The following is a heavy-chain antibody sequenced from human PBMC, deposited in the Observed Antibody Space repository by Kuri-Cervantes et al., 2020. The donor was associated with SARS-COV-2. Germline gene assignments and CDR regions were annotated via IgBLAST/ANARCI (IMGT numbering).Heavy chain of an antibody. J-gene: IGHJ5*02. V-gene: IGHV1-18*04. CDR2: ISAYNGNT. CDR1: GYTFTSYG. CDR3: ASLGPWYNSGWYHP. D-gene: IGHD6-19*01. Sequence: ASVKVSCKASGYTFTSYGISWVRQAPGQGLEWMGWISAYNGNTNYAQKLQGRVTMTTDTSTSTAYMELRSLRSDDTAVYYCASLGPWYNSGWYHPWGQGTLVTVSS.